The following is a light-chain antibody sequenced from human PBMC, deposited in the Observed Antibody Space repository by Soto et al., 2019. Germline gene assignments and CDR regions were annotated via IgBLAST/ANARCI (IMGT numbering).Light chain of an antibody. Sequence: EIVLTQSPGTLSLSPGERATLSRRASQSVTSSYLAWWQQKPGQAPRLLIYGASSRATGIPDRFSGSGSGTDFTLTISRLEPEDFAVYFCQQYGSSPTTFGQGTKVEIK. CDR2: GAS. J-gene: IGKJ1*01. V-gene: IGKV3-20*01. CDR1: QSVTSSY. CDR3: QQYGSSPTT.